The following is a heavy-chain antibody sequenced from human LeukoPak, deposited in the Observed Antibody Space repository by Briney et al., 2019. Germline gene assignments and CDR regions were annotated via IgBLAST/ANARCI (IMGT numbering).Heavy chain of an antibody. CDR2: IYYSGST. V-gene: IGHV4-39*01. D-gene: IGHD1-14*01. CDR1: GGSISSSSYY. CDR3: ARLNPYLYYFDY. J-gene: IGHJ4*02. Sequence: SETLSLTCTVSGGSISSSSYYWGWIRQPPGKGLEWIGSIYYSGSTYYNPSLKSRVTISVDTSKNQFSLKLSSVTAADTAVYYCARLNPYLYYFDYWGQGTLVTVSS.